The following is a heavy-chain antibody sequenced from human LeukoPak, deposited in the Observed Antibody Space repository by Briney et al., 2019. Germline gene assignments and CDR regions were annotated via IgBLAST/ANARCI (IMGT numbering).Heavy chain of an antibody. CDR1: GFTFSTSS. CDR3: TRRYCTDGVCPFDI. J-gene: IGHJ3*02. D-gene: IGHD2-8*01. V-gene: IGHV3-21*01. CDR2: ISRSGDYT. Sequence: KPGGSLRLSCAASGFTFSTSSMTWVRQAPGKGLEWVSSISRSGDYTYYADSVKGRFTMSRDNAKNSLYLQMNSLRAEDTAVYYCTRRYCTDGVCPFDIWGQGTMVTVSS.